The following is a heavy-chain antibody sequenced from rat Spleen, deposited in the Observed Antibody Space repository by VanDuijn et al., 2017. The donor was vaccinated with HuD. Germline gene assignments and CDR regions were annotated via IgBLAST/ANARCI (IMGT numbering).Heavy chain of an antibody. CDR1: GFIFSNYG. CDR2: ISYDGGST. V-gene: IGHV5-25*01. J-gene: IGHJ3*01. CDR3: ARLGITLGAGHWFAY. Sequence: EVQLVESGGGLVQPGRSMKLSCAASGFIFSNYGMAWVRQAPKKGLEWVAYISYDGGSTYYRDPVTGRFTISRDNAKSTLYLQMDSLRSEDTATYYCARLGITLGAGHWFAYWGQGTLVTVSS. D-gene: IGHD1-2*01.